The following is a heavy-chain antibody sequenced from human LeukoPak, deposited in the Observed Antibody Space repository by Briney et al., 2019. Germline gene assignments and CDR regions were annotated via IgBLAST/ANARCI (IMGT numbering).Heavy chain of an antibody. V-gene: IGHV1-46*01. CDR1: GYTFTSYY. CDR3: TKDFYGGRSWGPFDE. Sequence: GASVKVSCKASGYTFTSYYMHWVRQAPGQGLEWMGIINPSGGSTSYAQKFQGRVTMTRDMSTGTVYMELSSLRPDDTAFYYCTKDFYGGRSWGPFDEWGQGTLVTVSS. CDR2: INPSGGST. D-gene: IGHD2/OR15-2a*01. J-gene: IGHJ4*02.